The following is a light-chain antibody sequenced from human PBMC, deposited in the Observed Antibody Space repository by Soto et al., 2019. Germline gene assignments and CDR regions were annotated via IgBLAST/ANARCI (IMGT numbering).Light chain of an antibody. CDR2: GAS. Sequence: DIQMTQSPSSLSASVGDRVNITCQASQGISTYLNWYQQKPGKAPKLLIYGASNLETGVPSRFSGSGSGTDFTFTISSLQPEDIATYFCQQYDNVFTFGQGTRLEIK. J-gene: IGKJ5*01. V-gene: IGKV1-33*01. CDR1: QGISTY. CDR3: QQYDNVFT.